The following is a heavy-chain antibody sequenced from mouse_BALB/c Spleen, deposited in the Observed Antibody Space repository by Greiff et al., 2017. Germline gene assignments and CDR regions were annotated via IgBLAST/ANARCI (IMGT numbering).Heavy chain of an antibody. Sequence: LKESGPGLVAPSQSLSITCTVSGFSLTSYGVHWVRQPPGKGLEWLGVIWAGGSTNYNSALMSRLSISKDNSKSQVFLKMNSLQTDDTAMYYCARDRGITTVVPYYAMDYWGQGTSVTVSS. V-gene: IGHV2-9*02. CDR3: ARDRGITTVVPYYAMDY. J-gene: IGHJ4*01. D-gene: IGHD1-1*01. CDR2: IWAGGST. CDR1: GFSLTSYG.